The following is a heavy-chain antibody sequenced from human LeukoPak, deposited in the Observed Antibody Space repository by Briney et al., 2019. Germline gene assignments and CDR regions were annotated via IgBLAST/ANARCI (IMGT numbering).Heavy chain of an antibody. CDR3: ATNLADAFDI. CDR2: IYSSGST. Sequence: SETLSLTCAVSGGSISSYYWNWIRRPAGKGLEWIGHIYSSGSTNYNPSLKSRVTISVDTSKNQFSLKLSSVTAADTAVYYCATNLADAFDIWGQGTMVTVSS. V-gene: IGHV4-4*07. J-gene: IGHJ3*02. CDR1: GGSISSYY.